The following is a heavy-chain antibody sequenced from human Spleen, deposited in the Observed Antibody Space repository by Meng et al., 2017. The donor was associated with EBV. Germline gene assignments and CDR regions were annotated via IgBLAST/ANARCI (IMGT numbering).Heavy chain of an antibody. CDR3: ARDWYDRVFGALGFDP. V-gene: IGHV3-21*03. CDR1: GFIYIGYS. Sequence: GRVVESGGGLVKPGGSLRLSCASSGFIYIGYSMNWVRQAPGKGLEWVSSISSSSTYIYYADSVKGRFTISRDNTKNSLYLQMNSLRADDTAVYYCARDWYDRVFGALGFDPWGLGTLVTVSS. J-gene: IGHJ5*02. CDR2: ISSSSTYI. D-gene: IGHD3-3*01.